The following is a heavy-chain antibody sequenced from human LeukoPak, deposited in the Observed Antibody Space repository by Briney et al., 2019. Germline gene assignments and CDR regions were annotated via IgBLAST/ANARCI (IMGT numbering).Heavy chain of an antibody. J-gene: IGHJ4*02. CDR2: IFPADSDT. D-gene: IGHD6-13*01. V-gene: IGHV5-51*01. CDR1: GYSFTTYW. CDR3: ASVYSSTSWDY. Sequence: GESLKISCKGSGYSFTTYWIGWVRQMPGKGLEWMGVIFPADSDTRYSPSFQGQVTISADKSISTAYLQWSSLKASDTAMYYCASVYSSTSWDYWGQGTLVTVSS.